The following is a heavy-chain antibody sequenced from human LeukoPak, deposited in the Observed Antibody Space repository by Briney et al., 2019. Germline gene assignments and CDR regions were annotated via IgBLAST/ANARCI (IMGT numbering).Heavy chain of an antibody. CDR1: GFTFSSYS. CDR2: ISSSSSYI. D-gene: IGHD1-26*01. V-gene: IGHV3-21*01. J-gene: IGHJ3*02. Sequence: GGSLRLSCAASGFTFSSYSMNWVRQAPGKGLEWVSSISSSSSYIYYADSVKGRFTISRGNAKNSLYLQMNSLRAEDTAVYYCARDSIVGAFMAFDIWGQGTMVTVSS. CDR3: ARDSIVGAFMAFDI.